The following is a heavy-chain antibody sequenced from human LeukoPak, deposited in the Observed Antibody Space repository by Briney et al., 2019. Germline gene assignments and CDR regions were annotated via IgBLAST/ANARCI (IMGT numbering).Heavy chain of an antibody. Sequence: GGSLRLSCAASGFTFSSYGMHWVRQAPGKGLEWVAVISYGGSNKYYADSVKGRFTISRDNSKNTLYLQMNSLRAEDTAVYYCAKTLSVGATAGGDYWGQGTLVTVSS. CDR2: ISYGGSNK. V-gene: IGHV3-30*18. J-gene: IGHJ4*02. D-gene: IGHD1-26*01. CDR1: GFTFSSYG. CDR3: AKTLSVGATAGGDY.